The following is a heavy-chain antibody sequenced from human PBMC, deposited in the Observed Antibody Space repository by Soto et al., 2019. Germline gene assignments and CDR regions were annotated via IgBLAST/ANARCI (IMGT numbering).Heavy chain of an antibody. CDR2: IWYDGSNK. Sequence: QVQLVESGGGVVQPGRSLRLSCAASGFTFSNYGINWVRQAPGKGLEWVGVIWYDGSNKAYADSVKGRVTISRDNSKDSRYLQVNSLSGEDTAVYYWARDLRVVGGYDRIYYWGLGTLVTV. J-gene: IGHJ4*02. D-gene: IGHD3-22*01. CDR3: ARDLRVVGGYDRIYY. CDR1: GFTFSNYG. V-gene: IGHV3-33*01.